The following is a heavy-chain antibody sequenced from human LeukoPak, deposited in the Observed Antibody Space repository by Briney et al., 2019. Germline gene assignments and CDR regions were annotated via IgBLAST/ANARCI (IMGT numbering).Heavy chain of an antibody. Sequence: AAVKVSCKASGYTFTSYGISWVRQAPGQGLEWVGWISAYNGNTNYAQKLQGRVTMTTDTSTSTAYMELRSLRSDDTAVYYCATIVVNYYYMDVWGKGTTVNVSS. CDR1: GYTFTSYG. CDR2: ISAYNGNT. D-gene: IGHD3-22*01. J-gene: IGHJ6*03. V-gene: IGHV1-18*01. CDR3: ATIVVNYYYMDV.